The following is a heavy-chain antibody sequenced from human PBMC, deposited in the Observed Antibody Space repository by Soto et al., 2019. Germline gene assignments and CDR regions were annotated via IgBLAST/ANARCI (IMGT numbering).Heavy chain of an antibody. J-gene: IGHJ4*02. CDR3: ARGAMYGSGSYSVFDY. Sequence: SETLSLTCAISGDSVSSNSAAWSWIRQSPSRGLEWLGRTYYKSKWFNDYAIPVKSRMTINPDTSKNQFFLHLNSVTPEDTAVYYCARGAMYGSGSYSVFDYWGQGIPVTVSS. V-gene: IGHV6-1*01. D-gene: IGHD3-10*01. CDR2: TYYKSKWFN. CDR1: GDSVSSNSAA.